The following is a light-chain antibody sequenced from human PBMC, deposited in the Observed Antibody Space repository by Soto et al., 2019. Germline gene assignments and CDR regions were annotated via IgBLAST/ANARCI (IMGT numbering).Light chain of an antibody. V-gene: IGLV1-40*01. CDR3: PAYDYSLTAFV. CDR1: NSNLGGGYD. Sequence: QSVLTQPPSVSGVPGQRVTISCTGNNSNLGGGYDVHWYQQLRGAATNLVVFVNRNRPSGVPDRFSGSKSGTSASLAITGLQAEDEADYYCPAYDYSLTAFVFGGGTKLTVL. CDR2: VNR. J-gene: IGLJ2*01.